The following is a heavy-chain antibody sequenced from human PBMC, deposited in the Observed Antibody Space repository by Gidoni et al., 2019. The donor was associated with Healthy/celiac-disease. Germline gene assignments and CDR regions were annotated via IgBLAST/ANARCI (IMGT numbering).Heavy chain of an antibody. CDR3: ARDLYSSVTY. V-gene: IGHV3-48*01. Sequence: EVQLVESGGGLVQPGGSLRLSCAASGFTFSSYSMNWVRQAPGKGLEWVSYISSSSSTIYYADSVKGRFTISRDNAKNSLYLQMNSLRAEDTAAYYCARDLYSSVTYWGQGTLVTVSS. CDR2: ISSSSSTI. J-gene: IGHJ4*02. CDR1: GFTFSSYS. D-gene: IGHD6-19*01.